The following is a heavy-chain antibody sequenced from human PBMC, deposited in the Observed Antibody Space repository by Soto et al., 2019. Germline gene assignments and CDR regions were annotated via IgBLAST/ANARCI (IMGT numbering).Heavy chain of an antibody. V-gene: IGHV4-39*01. J-gene: IGHJ4*02. CDR1: GGSISSSSYY. CDR2: IYYSGST. CDR3: ARRTRPRHYYGSGSYLLFEFSEEN. D-gene: IGHD3-10*01. Sequence: SETLSLTCTVSGGSISSSSYYWGWIRQPPGKGLEWIGSIYYSGSTSYNPSLKSRVTISVDTSKNQFSLKLSSVTAADTAVYYCARRTRPRHYYGSGSYLLFEFSEENWGQGTLVTVSS.